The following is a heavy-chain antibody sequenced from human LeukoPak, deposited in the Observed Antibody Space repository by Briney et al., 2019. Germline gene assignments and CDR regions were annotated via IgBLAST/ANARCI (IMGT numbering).Heavy chain of an antibody. CDR3: ARGNRGW. D-gene: IGHD7-27*01. CDR2: INPNSGGT. V-gene: IGHV1-2*06. CDR1: GYSFTDYY. J-gene: IGHJ4*02. Sequence: ASVKVSCKASGYSFTDYYMEWVRQAPGQGLEWMGRINPNSGGTNYAQKFQGRVTMTRDTSISTAYMELSSLRSDDTAVYYCARGNRGWWGQGTLVIVSS.